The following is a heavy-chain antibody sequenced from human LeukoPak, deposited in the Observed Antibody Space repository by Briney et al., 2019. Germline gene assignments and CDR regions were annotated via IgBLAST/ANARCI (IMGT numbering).Heavy chain of an antibody. J-gene: IGHJ4*02. V-gene: IGHV3-23*01. CDR1: GFTFSSYA. CDR3: AKDIRVVSGWYEDY. D-gene: IGHD6-19*01. CDR2: ISGSGGST. Sequence: PGGSLRPSCAASGFTFSSYAMSWVRQAPGKGPEWVSAISGSGGSTYYADSVKGRFTISRDNSKNTLYLQMNSLRAEDTAVYYCAKDIRVVSGWYEDYWGQGTLVTVSS.